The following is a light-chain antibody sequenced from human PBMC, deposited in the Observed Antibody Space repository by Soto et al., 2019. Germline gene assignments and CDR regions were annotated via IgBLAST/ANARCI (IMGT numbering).Light chain of an antibody. CDR1: QSVNNF. Sequence: EIVLTQSPATLSLSPGERATLSCRASQSVNNFLAWYQQRPGQAPRLLMYEASNRATGVPARFSGSGSGTDFTLTISSLEPEDFAVYYCQQYNNWPQITFGQGTRLEIK. V-gene: IGKV3-11*01. CDR3: QQYNNWPQIT. J-gene: IGKJ5*01. CDR2: EAS.